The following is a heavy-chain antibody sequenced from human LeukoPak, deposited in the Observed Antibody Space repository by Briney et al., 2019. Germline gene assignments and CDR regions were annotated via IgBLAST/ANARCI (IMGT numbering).Heavy chain of an antibody. V-gene: IGHV4-4*07. Sequence: PSETLSLTCTVSGASITSYYWSWIRQPAGKGLEWIGRIYTSGSTNYNPSLKSRVTMSVDTSKNQFSLKLSSVTAADTAVYYCARGGSGYDYYYYYMDVWGKGTTVTVSS. J-gene: IGHJ6*03. CDR3: ARGGSGYDYYYYYMDV. CDR1: GASITSYY. D-gene: IGHD5-12*01. CDR2: IYTSGST.